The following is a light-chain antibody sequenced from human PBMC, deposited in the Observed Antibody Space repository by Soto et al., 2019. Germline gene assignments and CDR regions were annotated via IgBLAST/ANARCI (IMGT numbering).Light chain of an antibody. CDR2: GAS. CDR1: QSVSNNY. J-gene: IGKJ1*01. V-gene: IGKV3-20*01. Sequence: IGLTQSPCTLSPSTGERATLSCRASQSVSNNYLAWYQQKPGQAPRLLISGASNRATGIPDRFSGSGSGTDFTLTISRLEPEDLTVYYCQQYGSSGTFGQGTKVDIK. CDR3: QQYGSSGT.